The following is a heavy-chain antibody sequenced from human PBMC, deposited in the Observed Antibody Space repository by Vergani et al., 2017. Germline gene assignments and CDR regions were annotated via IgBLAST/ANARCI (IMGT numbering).Heavy chain of an antibody. CDR3: ARAYYDSSLTTYGMDV. Sequence: QVQLVQSGAEVKKPGASVKVSCKASGYTFTGYYMHWVRQAPGQGLEWMGWINPNSGGTNYAQKFQGRVTMTRDTSISTAYMELSRLRSDDTAVYYCARAYYDSSLTTYGMDVWGQGTTVTVSS. D-gene: IGHD3-22*01. V-gene: IGHV1-2*02. J-gene: IGHJ6*02. CDR1: GYTFTGYY. CDR2: INPNSGGT.